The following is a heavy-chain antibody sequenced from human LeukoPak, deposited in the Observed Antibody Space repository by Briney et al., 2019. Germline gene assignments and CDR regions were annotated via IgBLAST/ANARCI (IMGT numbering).Heavy chain of an antibody. Sequence: ASVNVSCKASGDTFTSYGISWVRQAPGQGLEWMGWISAYNGNTNYAQKLQGRVTMTTDTSTSTAYMELRSLRSDDTAVYYCARITVTTNAFDIWGQGTMVTVSS. J-gene: IGHJ3*02. CDR3: ARITVTTNAFDI. V-gene: IGHV1-18*01. CDR2: ISAYNGNT. D-gene: IGHD4-17*01. CDR1: GDTFTSYG.